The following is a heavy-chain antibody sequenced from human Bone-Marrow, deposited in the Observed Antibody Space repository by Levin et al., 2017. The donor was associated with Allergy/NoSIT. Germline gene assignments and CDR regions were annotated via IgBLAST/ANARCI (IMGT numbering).Heavy chain of an antibody. J-gene: IGHJ4*02. D-gene: IGHD6-19*01. CDR2: IRPGGDKT. CDR1: GFTFSNYA. CDR3: AKSGARVAVAGRYYFDS. V-gene: IGHV3-23*01. Sequence: GGSLRLSCAASGFTFSNYAFSWVRQAPGKGLEWVSAIRPGGDKTYYAGSVKGRLTISRDNSRDTVFLQMNNLRVDDTAIYYCAKSGARVAVAGRYYFDSWGRGALVTVAA.